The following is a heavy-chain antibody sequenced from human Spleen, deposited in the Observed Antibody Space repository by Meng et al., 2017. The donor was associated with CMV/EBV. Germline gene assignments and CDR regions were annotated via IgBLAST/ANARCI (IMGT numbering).Heavy chain of an antibody. CDR2: INSDGSIT. D-gene: IGHD3-10*01. CDR3: AKNGSGPTNYFDY. Sequence: GGSLRLSCAASGFTFSNYWMHWVRQAPGKGLVWVSRINSDGSITTYTDSVKGRFTISRDNAKNTLYLQMNSLRVEDTAVYYCAKNGSGPTNYFDYWGQGTLVTVSS. CDR1: GFTFSNYW. V-gene: IGHV3-74*01. J-gene: IGHJ4*02.